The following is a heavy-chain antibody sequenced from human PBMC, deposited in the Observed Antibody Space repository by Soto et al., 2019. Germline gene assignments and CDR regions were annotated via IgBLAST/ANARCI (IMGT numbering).Heavy chain of an antibody. CDR1: GGTFSSYA. Sequence: SSVKVSCKASGGTFSSYAISWVRQAPGQGLEWMGGIIPIFGTANYAQKFQGRVTITADESTSRAYMELSSLRSEDTAVYYCARGVACSSTSCYYYYGMDVWGQGTTVTVSS. J-gene: IGHJ6*02. CDR3: ARGVACSSTSCYYYYGMDV. D-gene: IGHD2-2*01. CDR2: IIPIFGTA. V-gene: IGHV1-69*13.